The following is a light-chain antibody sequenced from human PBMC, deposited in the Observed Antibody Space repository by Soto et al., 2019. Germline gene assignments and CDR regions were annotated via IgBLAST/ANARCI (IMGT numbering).Light chain of an antibody. V-gene: IGKV3D-20*01. CDR2: DAS. CDR1: QSVSSSY. Sequence: EIVLTQSPATLSLSPGERATLSCGASQSVSSSYLAWYQQKPGLAPRLLIYDASSRATGVPDRFSGSGSGTDFTLTIRRLEPEDVAVYYCQQYGSAPPITFGQGTRLEIK. J-gene: IGKJ5*01. CDR3: QQYGSAPPIT.